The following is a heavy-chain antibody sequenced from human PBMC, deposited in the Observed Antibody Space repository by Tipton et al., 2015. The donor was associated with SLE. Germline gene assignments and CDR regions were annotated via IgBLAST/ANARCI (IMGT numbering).Heavy chain of an antibody. CDR3: ARWIPLTGINV. CDR1: GGSINSYY. CDR2: AHYSGIT. J-gene: IGHJ6*02. Sequence: TLSLTCTVSGGSINSYYWGWIRQPPGKGLEWIGSAHYSGITYYNPSLKSRVTISVDTSKNQFSLNLRSVTAADTAVYYCARWIPLTGINVWGQGATVTVSS. V-gene: IGHV4-39*07. D-gene: IGHD5-18*01.